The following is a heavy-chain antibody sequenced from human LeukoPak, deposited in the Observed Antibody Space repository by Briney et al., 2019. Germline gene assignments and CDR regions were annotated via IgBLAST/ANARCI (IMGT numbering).Heavy chain of an antibody. CDR3: ARDDRVTTYQH. CDR2: ISAYNGNT. Sequence: ASVKLSCKASGYPFTSYGISWVRQAPGQGLEWMGWISAYNGNTNYAQKLQGRVTMTTDKSTSTAYMELRSLRSDDTAVYYCARDDRVTTYQHWGQGTLVSVSS. CDR1: GYPFTSYG. V-gene: IGHV1-18*01. D-gene: IGHD4-17*01. J-gene: IGHJ1*01.